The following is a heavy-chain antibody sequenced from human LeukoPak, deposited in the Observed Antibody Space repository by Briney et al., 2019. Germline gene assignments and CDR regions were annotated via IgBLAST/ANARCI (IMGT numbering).Heavy chain of an antibody. V-gene: IGHV1-46*01. CDR2: NNPSDGTT. CDR3: ARDLVGSHTSYSSGAWDY. Sequence: ASVKVSCRTSGYIFTSYYMHWVRQAPGQGLEWMGKNNPSDGTTTYAQKFQGRVTMTRDMSTSTVYMELSSLRSEDTAVYYCARDLVGSHTSYSSGAWDYWGQGTLVTVSS. J-gene: IGHJ4*02. CDR1: GYIFTSYY. D-gene: IGHD3-9*01.